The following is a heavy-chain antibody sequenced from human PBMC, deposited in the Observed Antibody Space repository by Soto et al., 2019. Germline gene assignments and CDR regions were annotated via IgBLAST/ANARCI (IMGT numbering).Heavy chain of an antibody. V-gene: IGHV2-5*02. J-gene: IGHJ4*02. CDR2: IYWDDDK. CDR3: AHRQERPPSGRYYWDFDY. CDR1: GFSLSTSGVG. D-gene: IGHD1-26*01. Sequence: QITLKESGPTLVKPTQTLTLTCTFSGFSLSTSGVGVGWIRQPPGKALEWLALIYWDDDKRYSPSLKSRLTITQDPTQHQVVLTLTNIDPVDTATYYCAHRQERPPSGRYYWDFDYWGQGTLVTVSS.